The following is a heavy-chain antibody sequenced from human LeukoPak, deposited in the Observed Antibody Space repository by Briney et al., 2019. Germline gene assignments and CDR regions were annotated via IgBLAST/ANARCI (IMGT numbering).Heavy chain of an antibody. D-gene: IGHD1-26*01. V-gene: IGHV1-2*02. CDR3: ARDPEVGATIGDI. CDR2: INPNSGGT. Sequence: ASVKVSCKASGYTFTGYHMHWVRQAPGQGLEWMGWINPNSGGTNYAQKFQGRVTMTRDTSISTAYMELSRLRSDDTAVYYCARDPEVGATIGDIWGQGTLVTVSS. CDR1: GYTFTGYH. J-gene: IGHJ4*02.